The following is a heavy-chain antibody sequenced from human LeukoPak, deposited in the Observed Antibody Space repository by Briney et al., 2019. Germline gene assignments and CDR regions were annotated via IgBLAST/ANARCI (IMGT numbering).Heavy chain of an antibody. V-gene: IGHV4-34*01. CDR2: INHSGST. D-gene: IGHD6-19*01. CDR3: ASRSSGWYVARGSYYFDY. J-gene: IGHJ4*02. CDR1: GGSFSGYY. Sequence: SETLSLTCAVYGGSFSGYYWSWIRQPPGKGLEWIGEINHSGSTNYNPSLKSRVTISVDTSKNQFSLKLSSVTAADTAVYYCASRSSGWYVARGSYYFDYWGQGTLVTVSS.